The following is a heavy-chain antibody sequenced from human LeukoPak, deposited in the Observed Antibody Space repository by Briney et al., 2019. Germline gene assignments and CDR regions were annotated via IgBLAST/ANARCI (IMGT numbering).Heavy chain of an antibody. CDR3: AGSIHY. Sequence: GGSLRLSCAASGFSFSNSYMHWVRQGPGRGLMWVSRISSDGSITNYADSVKGRFIISRDNAKNTVYLQMTSLRAEDTAVYYRAGSIHYWGQGTLVTVSS. CDR2: ISSDGSIT. V-gene: IGHV3-74*01. J-gene: IGHJ4*02. CDR1: GFSFSNSY.